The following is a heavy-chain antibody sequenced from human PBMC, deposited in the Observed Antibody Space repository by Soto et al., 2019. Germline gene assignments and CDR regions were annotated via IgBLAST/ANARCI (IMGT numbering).Heavy chain of an antibody. J-gene: IGHJ4*02. CDR3: ATGVIWIGYFTVDS. V-gene: IGHV1-69*13. CDR2: FIPVYRTL. CDR1: GGSFGKSA. Sequence: AASVKVSCKASGGSFGKSAINWVRQTPGQGLEWLGGFIPVYRTLNYAQKFQGRVTITADESTGTAYMTLSSLASDDTAVYYCATGVIWIGYFTVDSWGQGTLVTVSS. D-gene: IGHD3-3*01.